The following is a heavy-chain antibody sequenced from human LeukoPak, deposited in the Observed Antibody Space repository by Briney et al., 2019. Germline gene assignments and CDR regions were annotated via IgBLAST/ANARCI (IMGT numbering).Heavy chain of an antibody. CDR3: ATGASYCSSTSCPRGFDL. V-gene: IGHV1-24*01. D-gene: IGHD2-2*01. CDR2: FEPEDGET. CDR1: GYTLTELC. J-gene: IGHJ5*02. Sequence: ASVKVSCKVSGYTLTELCMHWVRQAPGKGREWMGGFEPEDGETIYAQKLQGRVTMTEDTSTDTAYMELSSLRSEDTAVYYCATGASYCSSTSCPRGFDLWGQGTLVTVSS.